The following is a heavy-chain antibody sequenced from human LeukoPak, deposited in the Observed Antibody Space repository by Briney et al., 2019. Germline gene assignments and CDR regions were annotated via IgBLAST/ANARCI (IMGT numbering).Heavy chain of an antibody. J-gene: IGHJ3*02. CDR2: MNPNSGNT. CDR1: GYTFTSYD. Sequence: ASVKVSCKASGYTFTSYDINWVRQATGQGLEWMGWMNPNSGNTGYAQKFQGRVTMTRNTSISTAYMELSSLRSEDTAVYYCARFGIAVAGTRGLSRLERGAFDIWGQGTMVTVSS. V-gene: IGHV1-8*01. D-gene: IGHD6-19*01. CDR3: ARFGIAVAGTRGLSRLERGAFDI.